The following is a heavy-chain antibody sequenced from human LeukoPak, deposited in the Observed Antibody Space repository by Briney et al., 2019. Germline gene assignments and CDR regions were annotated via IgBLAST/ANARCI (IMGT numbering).Heavy chain of an antibody. CDR2: INAGNGNT. CDR1: GYTFTSYG. V-gene: IGHV1-18*01. D-gene: IGHD1-26*01. CDR3: ARYYSGSYLP. J-gene: IGHJ5*02. Sequence: ASVKVSCKASGYTFTSYGISWVRQAPGQGLEWMGWINAGNGNTKYSQQFQGRVTITRDTSASTAYMELSSLRSEDTAVYYCARYYSGSYLPWGQGTLVTVSS.